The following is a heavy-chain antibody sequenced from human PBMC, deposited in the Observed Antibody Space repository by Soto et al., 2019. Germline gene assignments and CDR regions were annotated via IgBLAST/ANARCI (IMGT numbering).Heavy chain of an antibody. Sequence: GDSLKSSCQGSADTFSKHWIAWVRQLPGKGLEWMGVIYPDDSHTKYSPSFQGQVTISADKSISTAYLQWGSLKASDTAMYYCARHMIRGVLTTNFDYWGQGTLVTVSS. D-gene: IGHD3-10*01. V-gene: IGHV5-51*01. CDR3: ARHMIRGVLTTNFDY. J-gene: IGHJ4*02. CDR2: IYPDDSHT. CDR1: ADTFSKHW.